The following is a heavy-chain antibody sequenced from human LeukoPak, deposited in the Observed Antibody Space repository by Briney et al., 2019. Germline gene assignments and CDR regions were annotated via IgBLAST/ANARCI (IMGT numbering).Heavy chain of an antibody. CDR1: GFSFSGYW. Sequence: GGSLRLSCAASGFSFSGYWMSWVRQTPGKGLEWVANIKQDGSVKNSVDSMKGRFTISRDNAKNSLYLQMNSLRAEDTAVYYCARDHLQYYDFWSGNFDYWGQGTLVTVSS. V-gene: IGHV3-7*01. D-gene: IGHD3-3*01. CDR2: IKQDGSVK. J-gene: IGHJ4*02. CDR3: ARDHLQYYDFWSGNFDY.